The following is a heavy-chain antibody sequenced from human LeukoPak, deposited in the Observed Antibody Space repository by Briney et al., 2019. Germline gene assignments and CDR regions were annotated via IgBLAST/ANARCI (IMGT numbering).Heavy chain of an antibody. D-gene: IGHD4/OR15-4a*01. CDR1: GFTFSSYA. Sequence: GGSLRLSCAAPGFTFSSYAMNWVRQAPGKGLEWVSISGSGGDTYYADSVKGRFTISRDNSKNTLYLQMNSPRAEDTAVYYCAKARGATYGTYYFDYWGQGTLVTVSS. J-gene: IGHJ4*02. CDR3: AKARGATYGTYYFDY. V-gene: IGHV3-23*01. CDR2: SGSGGDT.